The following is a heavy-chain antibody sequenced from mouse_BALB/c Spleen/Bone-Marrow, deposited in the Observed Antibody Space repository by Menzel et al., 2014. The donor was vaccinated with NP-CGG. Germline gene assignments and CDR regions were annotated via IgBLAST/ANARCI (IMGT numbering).Heavy chain of an antibody. CDR3: ARSLTTVAEEDYFDY. D-gene: IGHD1-1*01. V-gene: IGHV3-2*02. CDR2: ISYSGST. CDR1: GYSITSDYA. Sequence: EVKLMESGPGLVKPSQSLSLTCTVTGYSITSDYAWNWIRQFPGNKLEWMGYISYSGSTSYNPSLKSRISITRDTSKNQFFLQLNSVTTEDTATYYCARSLTTVAEEDYFDYWGQGTTLTVSS. J-gene: IGHJ2*01.